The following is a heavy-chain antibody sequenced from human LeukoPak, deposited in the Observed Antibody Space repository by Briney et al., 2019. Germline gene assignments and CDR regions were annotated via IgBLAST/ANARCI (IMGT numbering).Heavy chain of an antibody. V-gene: IGHV4-34*01. CDR1: GGSFSGYY. Sequence: PSETLSLTCAVYGGSFSGYYWSWIRQPPGKGLEWIGEINHSGSTNYNPSLKSRVTISVDTSKNQFSLKLSSVTAADTAVYYCARVRGLTLDYDFWSGMWGYSDYWGQGTLVTVSS. D-gene: IGHD3-3*01. J-gene: IGHJ4*02. CDR3: ARVRGLTLDYDFWSGMWGYSDY. CDR2: INHSGST.